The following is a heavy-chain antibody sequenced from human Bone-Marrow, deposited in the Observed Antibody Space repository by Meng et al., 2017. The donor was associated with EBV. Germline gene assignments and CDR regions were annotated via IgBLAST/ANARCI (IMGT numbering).Heavy chain of an antibody. CDR3: ASESGRGYTPDY. D-gene: IGHD3-10*01. CDR1: GGPFRNYA. V-gene: IGHV1-69*01. J-gene: IGHJ4*02. Sequence: QVQWVESAVEVKKPGSSVKVSCKASGGPFRNYAISWVRQAPGQGLEWLGGFLPTLGAPNYAQKFHGRVSITADESTSTHYMDLSSLRSEDTAMYYCASESGRGYTPDYWGQGTLVTVSS. CDR2: FLPTLGAP.